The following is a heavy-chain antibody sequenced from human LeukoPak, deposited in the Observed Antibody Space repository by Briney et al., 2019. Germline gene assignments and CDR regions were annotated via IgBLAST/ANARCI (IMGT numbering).Heavy chain of an antibody. CDR1: GFTFSSYS. D-gene: IGHD2-15*01. Sequence: PGGSLRLSCAASGFTFSSYSMNWVRQAPGKGLEWVSAMSSSDDGRYYAASVRGRFTISRDTSRSTLYLQMNSLRAEDAAVYYCAKAPVTSCRGAFCCPFDYWGQGTLVTVSS. J-gene: IGHJ4*02. CDR3: AKAPVTSCRGAFCCPFDY. V-gene: IGHV3-23*01. CDR2: MSSSDDGR.